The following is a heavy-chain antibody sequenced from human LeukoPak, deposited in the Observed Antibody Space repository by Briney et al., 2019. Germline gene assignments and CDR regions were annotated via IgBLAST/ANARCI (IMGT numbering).Heavy chain of an antibody. CDR3: ARMWSSSFPFDY. CDR2: NSYSGST. V-gene: IGHV4-59*08. CDR1: GDSISSYY. D-gene: IGHD6-6*01. Sequence: SETLSLTCTVSGDSISSYYWSWIRQPPGRGLEWIGYNSYSGSTNYNPSLKSRVTISVDTSKIQFSLKLSSVSAADTAVYYCARMWSSSFPFDYWGQGTLVTVSS. J-gene: IGHJ4*02.